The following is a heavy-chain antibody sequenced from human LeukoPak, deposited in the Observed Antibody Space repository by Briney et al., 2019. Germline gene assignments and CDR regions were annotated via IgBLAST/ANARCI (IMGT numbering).Heavy chain of an antibody. J-gene: IGHJ4*02. CDR2: ISYDGSDK. Sequence: GGSLRLSCAASGFTFSSYAMHWVRQAPGKGLEWVAVISYDGSDKYYADSVKGRFTISRDNSKNTLYLQMNSLRAEDTAVYYCARARVDSSSSTGYFDYWGQGTLVTVSS. CDR3: ARARVDSSSSTGYFDY. D-gene: IGHD6-13*01. V-gene: IGHV3-30-3*01. CDR1: GFTFSSYA.